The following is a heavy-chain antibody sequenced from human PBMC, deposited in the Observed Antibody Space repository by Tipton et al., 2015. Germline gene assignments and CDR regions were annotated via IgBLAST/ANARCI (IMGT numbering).Heavy chain of an antibody. J-gene: IGHJ4*02. CDR3: ARLVGVGSYYFDY. V-gene: IGHV3-23*01. D-gene: IGHD2-15*01. CDR1: GFTFDKHA. CDR2: ISGSASST. Sequence: SLRLSCAASGFTFDKHAMTWVRQAPGKGLEWVSTISGSASSTYYADSVKGRFTISRDNSKSTLYLQVNSLRAEDTAVYYCARLVGVGSYYFDYWGQGTLVTVS.